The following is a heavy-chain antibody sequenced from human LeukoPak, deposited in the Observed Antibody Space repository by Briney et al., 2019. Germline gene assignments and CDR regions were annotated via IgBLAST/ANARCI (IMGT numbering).Heavy chain of an antibody. D-gene: IGHD6-6*01. V-gene: IGHV4-59*01. Sequence: SETLSLTCTVSGGSISNYYWGWIRQPPGEGLEWIGYIFYSGSTNYNPSLKSRVTISIDTSKNHFSLKLSSVTAADTAVYYCARGTYSSSSFDYWGQGTLVTVSS. CDR1: GGSISNYY. J-gene: IGHJ4*02. CDR3: ARGTYSSSSFDY. CDR2: IFYSGST.